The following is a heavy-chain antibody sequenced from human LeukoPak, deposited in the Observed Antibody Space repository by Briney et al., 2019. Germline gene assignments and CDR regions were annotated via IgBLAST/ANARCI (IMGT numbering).Heavy chain of an antibody. D-gene: IGHD5-18*01. V-gene: IGHV4-31*03. CDR1: GGSISSGGYY. Sequence: PSETLCLTCTVSGGSISSGGYYWSWIRQLPGKGLEYIGYVGKIGNTYYNPSPKSRVTISVDTSKNQFSLKLNSVTAADTALYYRAKTGGYDYGTIWFDPWGQGTLVTVSS. CDR2: VGKIGNT. CDR3: AKTGGYDYGTIWFDP. J-gene: IGHJ5*02.